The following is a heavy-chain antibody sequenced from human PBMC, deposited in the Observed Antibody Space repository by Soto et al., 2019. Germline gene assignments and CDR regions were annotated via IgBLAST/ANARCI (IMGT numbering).Heavy chain of an antibody. J-gene: IGHJ6*02. CDR3: ARVSGSYYYGMDV. Sequence: QVQLQESGPGLVKPSGTLSLTCAVSGGSISSSNWWSWVRQPPGKGLEGIGEIYHSGSTNYNPSHKRRVTISVDKSKNQVSLKLSSVTAADTAVYYCARVSGSYYYGMDVWGQGTTVTVS. D-gene: IGHD3-10*01. CDR2: IYHSGST. V-gene: IGHV4-4*02. CDR1: GGSISSSNW.